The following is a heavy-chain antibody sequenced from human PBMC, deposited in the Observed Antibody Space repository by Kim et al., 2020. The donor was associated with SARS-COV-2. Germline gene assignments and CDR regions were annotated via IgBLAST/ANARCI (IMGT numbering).Heavy chain of an antibody. V-gene: IGHV3-11*06. Sequence: GGSLRLSCAASGFTFSDYYMSWIRQAPGKGLEWVSYISSSSSYTNYADSVKGRFTISRDNAKTSLYLQMNSLRAEDTAVYYCATSRFGSSSSWYGYWGQGTLVTVSS. CDR3: ATSRFGSSSSWYGY. CDR2: ISSSSSYT. D-gene: IGHD6-13*01. CDR1: GFTFSDYY. J-gene: IGHJ4*02.